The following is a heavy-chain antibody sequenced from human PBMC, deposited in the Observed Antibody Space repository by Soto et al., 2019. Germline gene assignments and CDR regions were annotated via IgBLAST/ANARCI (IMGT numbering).Heavy chain of an antibody. Sequence: SVKVSCKASGGTFSSYAISWVRQAPGQGLEWMGGIIPIFGTANYAQKFQGRVTITADESTSTAYMELSSLRSEDTAVYYCASPLGFSEDCGGDCYAFDIWGQGTMVTVSS. D-gene: IGHD2-21*02. J-gene: IGHJ3*02. CDR3: ASPLGFSEDCGGDCYAFDI. CDR1: GGTFSSYA. V-gene: IGHV1-69*13. CDR2: IIPIFGTA.